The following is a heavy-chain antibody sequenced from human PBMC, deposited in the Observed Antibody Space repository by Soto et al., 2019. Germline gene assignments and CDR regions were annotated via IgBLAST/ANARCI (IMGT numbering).Heavy chain of an antibody. CDR2: MYHSGST. CDR1: GGSISSGGYS. V-gene: IGHV4-30-2*01. Sequence: SETLSLTCAVSGGSISSGGYSWSWIRQPPGKGLELIGYMYHSGSTYYNPSLKSRVTISIDRSKNQFSLKLSSVTAADTAVYYCVRVPGPWGQGTLVTVSS. J-gene: IGHJ5*02. CDR3: VRVPGP.